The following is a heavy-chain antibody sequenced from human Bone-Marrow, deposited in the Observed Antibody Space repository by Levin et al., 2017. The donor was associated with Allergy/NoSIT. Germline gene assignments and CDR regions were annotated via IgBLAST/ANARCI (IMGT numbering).Heavy chain of an antibody. CDR2: IKSKTDGGTT. J-gene: IGHJ4*02. D-gene: IGHD3-10*01. CDR1: GFTFSNAW. CDR3: TTGTGAVERELWFGELLSYFDY. Sequence: SCAASGFTFSNAWMSWVRQAPGKGLEWVGRIKSKTDGGTTDYAAPVKGRFTISRDDSKNTLYLQMNSLKTEDTAVYYCTTGTGAVERELWFGELLSYFDYWGQGTLVTVSS. V-gene: IGHV3-15*01.